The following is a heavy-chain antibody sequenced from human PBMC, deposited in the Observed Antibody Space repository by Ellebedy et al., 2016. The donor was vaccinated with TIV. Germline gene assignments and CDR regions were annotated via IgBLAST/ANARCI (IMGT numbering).Heavy chain of an antibody. CDR1: GFTFTSYW. D-gene: IGHD3-10*01. V-gene: IGHV3-7*01. J-gene: IGHJ6*02. CDR2: INQNGSET. CDR3: ARDSGSGVGGSGSYEAYHYGMDV. Sequence: PGGSLRLSCAASGFTFTSYWMSWARQAPGKGLEWVANINQNGSETYYVDSVKGRFTISRDNPKNSLYLQMNSPRAEDTAVYYCARDSGSGVGGSGSYEAYHYGMDVWGQGTTVTVSS.